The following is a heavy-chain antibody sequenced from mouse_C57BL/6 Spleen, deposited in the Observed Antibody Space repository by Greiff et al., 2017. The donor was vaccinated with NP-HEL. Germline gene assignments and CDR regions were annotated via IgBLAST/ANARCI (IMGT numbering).Heavy chain of an antibody. D-gene: IGHD4-1*01. CDR3: ARGEDSGTIDY. V-gene: IGHV1-19*01. J-gene: IGHJ2*01. Sequence: VQLQQSGPVLVKPGASVKMSCKASGYTFTDYYMNWVKQSHGKSLEWIGVINPYNGGTSYNQKFKGKATLTVDKSSSTAYMELNSLTSEDSAVYYCARGEDSGTIDYWGQGTTLTVSS. CDR2: INPYNGGT. CDR1: GYTFTDYY.